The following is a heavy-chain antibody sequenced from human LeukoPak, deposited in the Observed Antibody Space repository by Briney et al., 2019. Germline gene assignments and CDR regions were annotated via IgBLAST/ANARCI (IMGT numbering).Heavy chain of an antibody. Sequence: SETLSLTCTVSGDSTNTYYWSWIRQPPGKRLEWIGYVYSTGSANYNPSLKSRVTISVDTPKNQFSLKVNSVTAADTAVYYCARERLLTGYSSGWFDSWGQGTLVTVSS. V-gene: IGHV4-59*01. D-gene: IGHD6-19*01. J-gene: IGHJ5*01. CDR3: ARERLLTGYSSGWFDS. CDR2: VYSTGSA. CDR1: GDSTNTYY.